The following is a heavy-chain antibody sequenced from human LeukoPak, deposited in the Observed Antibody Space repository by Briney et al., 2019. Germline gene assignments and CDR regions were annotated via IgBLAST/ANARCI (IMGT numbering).Heavy chain of an antibody. Sequence: SETLSLTCTVSIDPLSRYYWRWIRHPPGKALEWLGYIYYSGSTNYNLSLKSRVPTSVGTSKNQFSLKLTSVTAADTAVYYCARAGGSWSFDYWGQGTLVTVSS. CDR2: IYYSGST. V-gene: IGHV4-59*01. CDR3: ARAGGSWSFDY. J-gene: IGHJ4*02. D-gene: IGHD6-13*01. CDR1: IDPLSRYY.